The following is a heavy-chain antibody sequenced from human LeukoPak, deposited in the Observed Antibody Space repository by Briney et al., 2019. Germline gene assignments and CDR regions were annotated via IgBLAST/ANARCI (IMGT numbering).Heavy chain of an antibody. D-gene: IGHD4-11*01. CDR3: AKDGSWDYSNSWYYYMDV. CDR1: GFTFSSYA. CDR2: ISGSGGST. J-gene: IGHJ6*03. V-gene: IGHV3-23*01. Sequence: PGESLRLSCAASGFTFSSYAMSWVRQAPGKGLEWVSAISGSGGSTYYADSVKGRFTISRDNSKNTLYLQMNSLRAEDTAVYYCAKDGSWDYSNSWYYYMDVWGKGTTVTVSS.